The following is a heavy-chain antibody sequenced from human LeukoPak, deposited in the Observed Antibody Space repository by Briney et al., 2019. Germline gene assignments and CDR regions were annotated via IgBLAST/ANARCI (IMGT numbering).Heavy chain of an antibody. Sequence: GGSLRLSCAASGFTFSSHGMHWVRQAPGKGLEWVAVISYDGSYKFYADSVKGRFTISRDNSKSTLYLQMNSLRAEDTAVYYCAEDRYSGLNTIDYWGQGTLVTVSS. V-gene: IGHV3-30*18. D-gene: IGHD6-13*01. CDR1: GFTFSSHG. CDR2: ISYDGSYK. CDR3: AEDRYSGLNTIDY. J-gene: IGHJ4*02.